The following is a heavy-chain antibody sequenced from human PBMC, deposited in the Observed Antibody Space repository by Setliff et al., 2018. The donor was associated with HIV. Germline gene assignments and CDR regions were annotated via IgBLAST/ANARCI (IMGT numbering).Heavy chain of an antibody. D-gene: IGHD2-2*01. Sequence: PSETLSLTCIVSGVSTISSSSSYYWGWIRQPPGKGLEWIGYISHSGITYYNPSLKSRATISVDTSKNQFSLKVTSVTAADTAVYYCTRHAGRENQLPHTYYYYMDVWGKGATVTVSS. J-gene: IGHJ6*03. CDR1: GVSTISSSSSYY. V-gene: IGHV4-39*01. CDR3: TRHAGRENQLPHTYYYYMDV. CDR2: ISHSGIT.